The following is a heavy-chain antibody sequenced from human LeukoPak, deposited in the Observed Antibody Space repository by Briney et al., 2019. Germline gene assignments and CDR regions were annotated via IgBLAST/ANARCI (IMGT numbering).Heavy chain of an antibody. V-gene: IGHV1-46*01. Sequence: ASVKVSCKASGYTFTSYYMHWVRQAPGQGLEWMGIINPSGGSTSYAQKFQGRVTMTRDTSTSTVYMELSSLRSEDTAVYYCASSGGGDYYDSSGYYPFDYWGQGTPVTVSS. J-gene: IGHJ4*02. CDR2: INPSGGST. CDR1: GYTFTSYY. D-gene: IGHD3-22*01. CDR3: ASSGGGDYYDSSGYYPFDY.